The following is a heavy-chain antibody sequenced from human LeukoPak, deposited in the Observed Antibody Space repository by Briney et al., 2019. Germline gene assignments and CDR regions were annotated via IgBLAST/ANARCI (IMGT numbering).Heavy chain of an antibody. CDR3: ASETVAGPSYYYYGMDV. D-gene: IGHD6-19*01. J-gene: IGHJ6*02. Sequence: GGSLRLSCAASGFTFSSYGMHWVRQAPGKGLEWVAVIGYDGSNKYCADSVKGRFTISRDNSKNTLYLQMNSLRAEDTAVYYCASETVAGPSYYYYGMDVWGQGTTVTVSS. CDR1: GFTFSSYG. CDR2: IGYDGSNK. V-gene: IGHV3-33*01.